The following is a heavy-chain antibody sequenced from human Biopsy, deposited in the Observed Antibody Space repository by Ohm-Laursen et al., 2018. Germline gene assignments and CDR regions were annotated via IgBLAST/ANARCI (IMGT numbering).Heavy chain of an antibody. D-gene: IGHD3-10*01. CDR2: ISGSGVTK. J-gene: IGHJ4*02. CDR1: GFTFGDYY. Sequence: SLRLSCAASGFTFGDYYISWIRQAPGKGLEWLSYISGSGVTKMYADSVKGRFTVSRDNAKNSLCLEMNNLTVEDTAVYYCATDGAGSYNENWGQGTLVSVSS. CDR3: ATDGAGSYNEN. V-gene: IGHV3-11*01.